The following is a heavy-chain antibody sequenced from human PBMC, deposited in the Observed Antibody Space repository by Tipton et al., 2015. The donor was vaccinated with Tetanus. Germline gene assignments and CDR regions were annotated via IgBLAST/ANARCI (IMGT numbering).Heavy chain of an antibody. J-gene: IGHJ4*02. CDR1: GFDFGTSW. V-gene: IGHV5-51*01. CDR3: ARDAAQTSVHFDS. D-gene: IGHD2-2*01. Sequence: VQLVQSGPEVKKPGESLKISCTASGFDFGTSWIGWVRRLPGAGLEWLGIIFPRDSDTKYSPSFVGRVSISVDKSTSTAFLQWTSLEASDTATYYCARDAAQTSVHFDSWGQGTLVTVSS. CDR2: IFPRDSDT.